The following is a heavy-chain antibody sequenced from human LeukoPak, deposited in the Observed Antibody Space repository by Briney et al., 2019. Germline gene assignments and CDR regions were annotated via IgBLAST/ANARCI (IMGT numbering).Heavy chain of an antibody. J-gene: IGHJ6*03. CDR3: ASCSSSWYFSYYYYMDV. V-gene: IGHV1-69*13. CDR1: GGTFSSYA. Sequence: SVKVSCKASGGTFSSYAISWVRQAPGQGLEWMGGIIPIFGTANYAQKFQGRVTITADESTSTAYMELSSLRSEDTAVYYCASCSSSWYFSYYYYMDVWGKGTTVTISS. CDR2: IIPIFGTA. D-gene: IGHD6-13*01.